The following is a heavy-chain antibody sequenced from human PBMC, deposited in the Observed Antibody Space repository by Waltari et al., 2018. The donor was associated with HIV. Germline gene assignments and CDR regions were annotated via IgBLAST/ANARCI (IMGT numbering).Heavy chain of an antibody. Sequence: QVQLVQSGAEVKKPGSSVKVSCKASGGTFSSYAISWVRQAPGQGLEWMGGIIPIFGTANYAQKFQGRVTITADESTSTAYMELSSLRSEDTAVYYCARCESNSGIAARHGEPYYYYGMDVWGQGTTVTVSS. CDR1: GGTFSSYA. V-gene: IGHV1-69*12. J-gene: IGHJ6*02. CDR3: ARCESNSGIAARHGEPYYYYGMDV. D-gene: IGHD6-6*01. CDR2: IIPIFGTA.